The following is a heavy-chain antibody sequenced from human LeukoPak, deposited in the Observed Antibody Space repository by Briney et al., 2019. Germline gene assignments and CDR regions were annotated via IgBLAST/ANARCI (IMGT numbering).Heavy chain of an antibody. J-gene: IGHJ4*02. CDR3: VAGFWSGYYYFDY. CDR1: GFTFSSYG. V-gene: IGHV3-30*02. Sequence: GGTLRLSCAASGFTFSSYGMHWVRQAPGKGLEWVAFIRYDGSNKYYADSVKGRFTISRDNSKNTLYLQMNSLRAEDTAVYYCVAGFWSGYYYFDYWGQGTLVTVSS. CDR2: IRYDGSNK. D-gene: IGHD3-3*01.